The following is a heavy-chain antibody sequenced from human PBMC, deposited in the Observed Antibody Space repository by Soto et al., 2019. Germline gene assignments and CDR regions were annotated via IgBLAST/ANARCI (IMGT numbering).Heavy chain of an antibody. D-gene: IGHD2-8*02. CDR3: AIWPQPRGTAGPYAVDV. Sequence: QVQLVQSGTEVKKPGSSVKVSCKASGGSFSSSGFSWVRQAPGHGLELMGMIVPSHDTTKYSQKFQARVTITADQFTSTAYMELNSLRSDDTAVYYCAIWPQPRGTAGPYAVDVWGQGTRVIVSS. CDR1: GGSFSSSG. V-gene: IGHV1-69*11. J-gene: IGHJ6*02. CDR2: IVPSHDTT.